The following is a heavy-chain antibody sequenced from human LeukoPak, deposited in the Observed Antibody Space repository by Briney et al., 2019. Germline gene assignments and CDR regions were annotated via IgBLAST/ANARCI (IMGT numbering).Heavy chain of an antibody. J-gene: IGHJ4*02. D-gene: IGHD5-18*01. CDR2: INPNSGGT. V-gene: IGHV1-2*02. CDR1: GYTFTGYY. CDR3: ARWTAMVLRERGFDY. Sequence: GASVKVSFKASGYTFTGYYVHWVRQAPGPGLEWMGWINPNSGGTNYAQKFQGRVTMTRDTSISTAYMELSRLRSDDTAVYYCARWTAMVLRERGFDYWGQGTLVTVSS.